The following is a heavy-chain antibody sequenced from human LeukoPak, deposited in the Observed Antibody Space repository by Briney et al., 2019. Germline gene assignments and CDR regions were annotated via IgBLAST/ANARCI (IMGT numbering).Heavy chain of an antibody. CDR2: FNPNSGGT. Sequence: ASVKVSCKASGYTFIGYYMHWVRQAPGQGLEWMGWFNPNSGGTNYAQKFQGRVTMSRDTSISTVYMELSRLRSDDTAVYYCARDSCSSTSCLSIDDYWGQGTLVTVSS. V-gene: IGHV1-2*02. D-gene: IGHD2-2*01. CDR3: ARDSCSSTSCLSIDDY. CDR1: GYTFIGYY. J-gene: IGHJ4*02.